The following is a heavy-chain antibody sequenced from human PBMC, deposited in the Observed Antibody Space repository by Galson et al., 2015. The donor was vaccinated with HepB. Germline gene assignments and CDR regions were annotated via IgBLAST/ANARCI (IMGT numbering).Heavy chain of an antibody. J-gene: IGHJ4*02. D-gene: IGHD3-3*01. CDR3: ARDFGEVFWSGPIEGWYYFDY. CDR1: GYTFTSYA. V-gene: IGHV1-3*01. Sequence: SVKVSCKASGYTFTSYAMHWVRQAPGQRLEWMGWINAGNGNTKYSQKFQGRVTITRDTSASTAYMELSSLRSEDTAVYYCARDFGEVFWSGPIEGWYYFDYWGQGTLVTVSS. CDR2: INAGNGNT.